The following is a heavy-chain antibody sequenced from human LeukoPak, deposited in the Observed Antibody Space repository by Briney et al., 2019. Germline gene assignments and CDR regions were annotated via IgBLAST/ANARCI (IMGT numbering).Heavy chain of an antibody. Sequence: GGSLRLSCAASGFTFSSYAMNWVRQAPGKGLEWVSGISWNSFTIGYADSVKGRFTISRDNAKNSLYLQMNSLRVEDTALYYCAKDIGRVDTASTYMDVWGKGTTVTISS. CDR3: AKDIGRVDTASTYMDV. CDR2: ISWNSFTI. D-gene: IGHD5-18*01. V-gene: IGHV3-9*01. J-gene: IGHJ6*03. CDR1: GFTFSSYA.